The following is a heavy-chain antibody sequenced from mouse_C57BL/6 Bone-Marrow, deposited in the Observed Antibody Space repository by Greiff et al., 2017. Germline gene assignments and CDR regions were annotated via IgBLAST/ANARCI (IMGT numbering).Heavy chain of an antibody. CDR2: IHPNSGST. D-gene: IGHD1-1*01. CDR1: GYTFTSYW. V-gene: IGHV1-64*01. CDR3: ARSGVYYYSSSYYWYFDV. Sequence: QVQLQQPGAELVKPGASVKLSCKASGYTFTSYWMHWVKQRPGQGLEWIGMIHPNSGSTNYNEKFKSKATLTVDKSSSTAYMQLSSLTSEDSAVYYCARSGVYYYSSSYYWYFDVWGTGTTVTVSS. J-gene: IGHJ1*03.